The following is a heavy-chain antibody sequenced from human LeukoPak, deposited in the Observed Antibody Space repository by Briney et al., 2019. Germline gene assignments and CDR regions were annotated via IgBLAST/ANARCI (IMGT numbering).Heavy chain of an antibody. V-gene: IGHV1-18*01. J-gene: IGHJ4*02. D-gene: IGHD6-13*01. CDR1: VYTFTSYG. CDR2: ISAYNGNT. Sequence: ASVKVSCKPSVYTFTSYGISWLRQAPGPGLEWMGWISAYNGNTNYAQKLQGRVTMTTDTSTSTAYMELRSLRSDDTAVYYCARSDNPYTAAGTRIADYWGQGTLVTVSS. CDR3: ARSDNPYTAAGTRIADY.